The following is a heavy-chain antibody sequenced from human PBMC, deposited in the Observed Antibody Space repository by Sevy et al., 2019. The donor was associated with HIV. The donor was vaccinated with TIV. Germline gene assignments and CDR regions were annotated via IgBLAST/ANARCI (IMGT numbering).Heavy chain of an antibody. Sequence: GGSLRLSCTASGFTFSNYNMNWVRQAPGKGLEWISYISSNIRTIYYADSVKGRFTISRDNAKNSLYVQMNSLRDEDTAVYYCARSSIYNHLEVWGKGTTVTVSS. CDR3: ARSSIYNHLEV. V-gene: IGHV3-48*02. CDR1: GFTFSNYN. J-gene: IGHJ6*04. CDR2: ISSNIRTI. D-gene: IGHD3-10*01.